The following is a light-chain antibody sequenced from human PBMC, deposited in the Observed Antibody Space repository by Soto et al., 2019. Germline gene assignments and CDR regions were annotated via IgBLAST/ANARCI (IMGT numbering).Light chain of an antibody. CDR1: QSVSSD. CDR3: QQYNNWPHT. Sequence: EVVMTQSPATLSVYPGERATLSCRASQSVSSDLAWYLQKPGQAPRLLVYGASTRATGMPARFSGSGSGTAFTLTISSLQSEDFAVYYCQQYNNWPHTFGQGTKLEIK. J-gene: IGKJ2*01. CDR2: GAS. V-gene: IGKV3-15*01.